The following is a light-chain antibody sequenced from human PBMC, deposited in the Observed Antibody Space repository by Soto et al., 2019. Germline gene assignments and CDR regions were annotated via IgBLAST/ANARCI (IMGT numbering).Light chain of an antibody. V-gene: IGKV3-20*01. CDR3: QHYGSSRDT. CDR2: GAS. J-gene: IGKJ2*01. Sequence: EIVLTQSPGTLSLSPGERATLSCRASQSVSGNSLAWYQHKPGQAPRLVIYGASSRAAGTPDRFSGSGSGTDFTLTISRLEPEDFAVYYCQHYGSSRDTFGQGTKREIK. CDR1: QSVSGNS.